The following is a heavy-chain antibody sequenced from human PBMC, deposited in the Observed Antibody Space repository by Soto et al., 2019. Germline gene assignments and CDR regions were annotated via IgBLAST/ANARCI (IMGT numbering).Heavy chain of an antibody. CDR1: GYTFTTYD. CDR2: MILYICSI. J-gene: IGHJ3*01. Sequence: GASVKDSCKTSGYTFTTYDINWVRHSICQGLVWMVSMILYICSIGYAQTFHGRGNMNKKASTGTAYMELSSLRCVFMADYYCAILAFFGQGVWGQGTMVTVSS. D-gene: IGHD3-3*01. V-gene: IGHV1-8*01. CDR3: AILAFFGQGV.